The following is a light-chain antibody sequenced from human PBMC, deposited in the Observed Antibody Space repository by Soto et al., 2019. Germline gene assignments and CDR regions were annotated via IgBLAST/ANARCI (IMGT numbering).Light chain of an antibody. J-gene: IGLJ3*02. Sequence: QSVLTQPPSASGTPGQGVTISCSGSSSDIGSNTVNWYQQLPGTAPKLLIYFNNQRPSGVPDRFSGSKSGTSASLAISGLQSEDEAQYYWAAWDDSLNGRVFGGGTKVTVL. CDR2: FNN. CDR3: AAWDDSLNGRV. CDR1: SSDIGSNT. V-gene: IGLV1-44*01.